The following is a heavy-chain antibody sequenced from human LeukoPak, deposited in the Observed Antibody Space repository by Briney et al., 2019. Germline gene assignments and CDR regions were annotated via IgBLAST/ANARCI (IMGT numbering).Heavy chain of an antibody. D-gene: IGHD3-9*01. CDR3: ARAYYDILTGYYTDAFDI. Sequence: GGSLRLSCAASGFTFSSYWMSWVRQAPGKGLEWVANIKQDGSEKYYVDSVKGRFTISRDNAKNSLYLQMNSLRAEDTAVYYCARAYYDILTGYYTDAFDIRGQGTMVTVSS. CDR2: IKQDGSEK. J-gene: IGHJ3*02. V-gene: IGHV3-7*01. CDR1: GFTFSSYW.